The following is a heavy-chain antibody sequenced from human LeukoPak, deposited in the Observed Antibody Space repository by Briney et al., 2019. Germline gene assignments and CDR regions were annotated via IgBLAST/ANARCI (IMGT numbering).Heavy chain of an antibody. CDR2: MFYSGST. V-gene: IGHV4-59*01. CDR3: AVWPASGYYYYIDV. J-gene: IGHJ6*03. CDR1: GGSISSYY. D-gene: IGHD1-26*01. Sequence: SETLSLTCTVSGGSISSYYWSWIRQPPGKGLEWIGCMFYSGSTNHNPSLKSRLTISVDTSKNQFSRNLISVTAADTAVYYFAVWPASGYYYYIDVWGRGTSLTVS.